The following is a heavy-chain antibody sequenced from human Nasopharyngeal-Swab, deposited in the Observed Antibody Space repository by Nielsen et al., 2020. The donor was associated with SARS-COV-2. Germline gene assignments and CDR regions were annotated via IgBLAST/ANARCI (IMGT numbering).Heavy chain of an antibody. J-gene: IGHJ4*02. CDR2: ISYDGSNK. V-gene: IGHV3-30-3*01. Sequence: GGSLRLSCAASGFTFSSYAIHWVRQAPGKGLEWVTIISYDGSNKYYADSVKGRFTISRDNSKNTLYLQMNSLRAEDTAVYYCARDGDRWNYLDYWGQGTLVTVSS. CDR1: GFTFSSYA. D-gene: IGHD4-23*01. CDR3: ARDGDRWNYLDY.